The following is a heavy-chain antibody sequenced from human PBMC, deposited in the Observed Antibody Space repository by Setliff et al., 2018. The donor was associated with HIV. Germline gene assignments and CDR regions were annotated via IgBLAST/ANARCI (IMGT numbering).Heavy chain of an antibody. CDR2: VNHSGST. J-gene: IGHJ6*02. Sequence: KASETLSLTCAVYGGSLSGHYWSWIRQPPGKGLEWIGEVNHSGSTNYNPSLKSRVTISVDTSKNQFSLKLSSVTAADTAVYYCARRGDFFYYAMDVWGQGTTVTVSS. CDR1: GGSLSGHY. CDR3: ARRGDFFYYAMDV. V-gene: IGHV4-34*01.